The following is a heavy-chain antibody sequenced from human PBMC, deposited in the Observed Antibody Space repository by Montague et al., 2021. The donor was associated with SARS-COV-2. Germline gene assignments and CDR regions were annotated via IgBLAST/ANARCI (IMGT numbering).Heavy chain of an antibody. CDR2: ICYTGNT. CDR3: ARDRGRYFDSGSYNWLDS. V-gene: IGHV4-59*12. CDR1: GGSISPYY. D-gene: IGHD3-10*01. Sequence: SETLSLTCTVSGGSISPYYWTWIRQPPGKGLEWIGYICYTGNTKYKPSLKSRVTISVDTSKNQFSLNLTSVTAADTAVYYCARDRGRYFDSGSYNWLDSWGQGTLVTVSS. J-gene: IGHJ5*01.